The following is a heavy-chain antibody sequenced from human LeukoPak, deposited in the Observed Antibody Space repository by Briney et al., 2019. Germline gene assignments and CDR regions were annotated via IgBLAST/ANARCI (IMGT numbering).Heavy chain of an antibody. CDR3: ARAGKIAARRDAFDI. CDR1: GYTFTSYY. J-gene: IGHJ3*02. V-gene: IGHV1-2*02. Sequence: AASVKVSCKASGYTFTSYYMHWVRQAPGQGLEWMGWINPNSGGTNYAQKFQGRVTMTRDTSISTAYMELSSLRSEDTAVYYCARAGKIAARRDAFDIWGQGTMVTVSS. CDR2: INPNSGGT. D-gene: IGHD6-6*01.